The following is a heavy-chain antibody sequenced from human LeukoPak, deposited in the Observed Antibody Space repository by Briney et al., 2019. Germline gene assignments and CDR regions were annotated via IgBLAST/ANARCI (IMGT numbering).Heavy chain of an antibody. D-gene: IGHD2-2*01. Sequence: PGRSLRLSCAASGFTFSSYAMSWVRQAPGKGLEWVSAISGSGGSTYYADSVKGRFTISRDNSKNTLYLQMNSLRAEDTAVYYCAKDLPGYCSSTSCPGTFDYWGQGTLVTVSS. V-gene: IGHV3-23*01. CDR2: ISGSGGST. CDR1: GFTFSSYA. CDR3: AKDLPGYCSSTSCPGTFDY. J-gene: IGHJ4*02.